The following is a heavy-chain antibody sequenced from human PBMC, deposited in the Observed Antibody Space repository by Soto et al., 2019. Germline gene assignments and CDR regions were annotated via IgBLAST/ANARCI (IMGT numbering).Heavy chain of an antibody. V-gene: IGHV5-10-1*01. Sequence: GESLKISCKGSGYRFTSYWISWVRQMPGKGLEWMGRIDPSDSYTNYSPSFQGHVTISADKSISTAYLQWSSLKASDTAVYHCARGGGSPYHNHEFDFWGQGTLVTVSS. CDR1: GYRFTSYW. CDR2: IDPSDSYT. J-gene: IGHJ4*02. CDR3: ARGGGSPYHNHEFDF. D-gene: IGHD6-13*01.